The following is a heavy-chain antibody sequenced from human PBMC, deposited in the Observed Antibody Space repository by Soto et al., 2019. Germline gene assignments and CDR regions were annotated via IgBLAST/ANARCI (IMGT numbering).Heavy chain of an antibody. V-gene: IGHV2-5*02. CDR2: IYWDDDK. CDR1: GFSLNTYGVG. J-gene: IGHJ4*02. Sequence: QITLKESGPTLVKPTQTLTLTCTVSGFSLNTYGVGVGWIRQPPGKALEWLALIYWDDDKRYSPSLKSRLTITKDTSKMQVVLTMTNMDPVDTVTYYCARALGSWGAYYFDYWGQGTLVTVSS. D-gene: IGHD3-16*01. CDR3: ARALGSWGAYYFDY.